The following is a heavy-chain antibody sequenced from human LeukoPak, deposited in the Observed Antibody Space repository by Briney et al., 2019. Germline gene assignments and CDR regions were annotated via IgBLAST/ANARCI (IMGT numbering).Heavy chain of an antibody. CDR3: ARRIRAAAGTAVDY. CDR2: INPSSGDT. V-gene: IGHV1-46*01. D-gene: IGHD6-13*01. Sequence: EASVKVSCKASGYTFTTHYMHWVRQAPGQGLEWMGIINPSSGDTSYAQKFQGRVTMTRDTSTTTVYMELSSLRSDDTAVYYCARRIRAAAGTAVDYWGQGTLVIVSS. CDR1: GYTFTTHY. J-gene: IGHJ4*02.